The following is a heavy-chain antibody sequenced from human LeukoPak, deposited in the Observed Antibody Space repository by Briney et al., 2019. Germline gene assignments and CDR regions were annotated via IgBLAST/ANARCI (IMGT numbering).Heavy chain of an antibody. V-gene: IGHV4-4*07. CDR1: GGSISSYY. CDR3: ARAPYYYDSSRYYWSPTPGAFDI. Sequence: SETLSLTXTVSGGSISSYYWSWIWQPAGKGLEWIGRIYTSGSTNYNPSLKSRVTMSVDTSKNQFSLKLSSVTAADTAVYYCARAPYYYDSSRYYWSPTPGAFDIWGQGTMVTVSS. D-gene: IGHD3-22*01. J-gene: IGHJ3*02. CDR2: IYTSGST.